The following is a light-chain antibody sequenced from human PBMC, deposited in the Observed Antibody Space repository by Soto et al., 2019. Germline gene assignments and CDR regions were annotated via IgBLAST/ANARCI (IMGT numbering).Light chain of an antibody. CDR1: SSDVGSYNL. Sequence: QSVLTQPASVSGSPGQSITISCTGTSSDVGSYNLVSWYQQHPGKAPKLMIYEANKRPSGVSDRFSGSKSGNTASLTISGLHAEDEAEYYCSSYAGYSTSVVFGGGTKLTVL. V-gene: IGLV2-23*01. CDR2: EAN. J-gene: IGLJ2*01. CDR3: SSYAGYSTSVV.